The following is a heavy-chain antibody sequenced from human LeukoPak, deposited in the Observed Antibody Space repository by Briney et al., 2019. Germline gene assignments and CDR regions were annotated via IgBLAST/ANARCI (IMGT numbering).Heavy chain of an antibody. J-gene: IGHJ4*02. Sequence: GGSLRLSCAASGFTFSSYGMHWVRQAPGKGLEWVAVIWCDGSNKYYADSVKGRFTISRDNSKNTLYLQMNSLRAEDTAVYYCARDSWSMVRGVIGYWGQGTLVTVSS. CDR1: GFTFSSYG. CDR3: ARDSWSMVRGVIGY. D-gene: IGHD3-10*01. CDR2: IWCDGSNK. V-gene: IGHV3-33*01.